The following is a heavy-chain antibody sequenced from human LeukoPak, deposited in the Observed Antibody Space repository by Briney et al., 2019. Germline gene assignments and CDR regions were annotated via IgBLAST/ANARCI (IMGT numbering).Heavy chain of an antibody. D-gene: IGHD3-22*01. CDR2: IYYSGST. Sequence: PSETLSLTCTVSGGSISSYYWSWIRQPPGKGLEWIGYIYYSGSTNYNPSLKSRVTISVDTSKNQFSLKLSSVTAADTAVYYCARHLYDSSVGTFYFDYWGQGTLVTVSS. CDR3: ARHLYDSSVGTFYFDY. J-gene: IGHJ4*02. CDR1: GGSISSYY. V-gene: IGHV4-59*08.